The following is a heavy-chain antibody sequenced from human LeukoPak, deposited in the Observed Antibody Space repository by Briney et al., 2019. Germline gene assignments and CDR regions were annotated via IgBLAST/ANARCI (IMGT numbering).Heavy chain of an antibody. CDR1: GYTLTSYG. CDR3: ARDQLSVAATYYFNY. J-gene: IGHJ4*02. Sequence: GASVKVSCKASGYTLTSYGISWVRQAPGQGLEWMGWISAYYGNTNYAQKLQGRVTMTTDTSTSTAYMELRSLRSDDTAVYYCARDQLSVAATYYFNYWGQGTLVTVSS. CDR2: ISAYYGNT. V-gene: IGHV1-18*01. D-gene: IGHD6-19*01.